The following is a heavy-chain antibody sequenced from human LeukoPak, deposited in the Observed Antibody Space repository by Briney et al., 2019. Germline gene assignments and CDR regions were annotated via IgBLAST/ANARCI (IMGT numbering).Heavy chain of an antibody. J-gene: IGHJ4*02. CDR3: ARVPTKDFWSAYNPFDY. D-gene: IGHD3-3*01. V-gene: IGHV1-18*01. Sequence: ASVKVSCKASGYTFTSYGISWVRQAPGQGLEWMGWISGYNGNTNYARKLQGRVSMTTDTSTSTAYMELRSLRSDDTAVYYCARVPTKDFWSAYNPFDYWGQGTLVTVSS. CDR2: ISGYNGNT. CDR1: GYTFTSYG.